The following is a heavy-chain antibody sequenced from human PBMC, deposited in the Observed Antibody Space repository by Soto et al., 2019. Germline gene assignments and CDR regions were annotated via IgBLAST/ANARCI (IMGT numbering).Heavy chain of an antibody. CDR2: IDTRGGST. CDR3: ARDLPRDLVRGSFDI. D-gene: IGHD3-10*01. V-gene: IGHV1-46*01. Sequence: QAQLVQSGAEVKKPGASANISCKASGYTFTRYNIHWVRQAPGQGLEWMGIIDTRGGSTDYTQRFQGRSTMTRDPSTGTVYMELSSLGSEDTAVYYCARDLPRDLVRGSFDIWGQGTMVTVSS. J-gene: IGHJ3*02. CDR1: GYTFTRYN.